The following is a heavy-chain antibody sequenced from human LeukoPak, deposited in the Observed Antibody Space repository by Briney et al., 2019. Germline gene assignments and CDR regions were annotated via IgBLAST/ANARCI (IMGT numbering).Heavy chain of an antibody. CDR1: GYTFTSYG. D-gene: IGHD3-3*01. J-gene: IGHJ4*02. CDR3: ARASGPIFGVVTQYFDY. CDR2: ISAYNGNT. V-gene: IGHV1-18*01. Sequence: AASVKVSCKASGYTFTSYGISWVRQAPGQGLEWMGWISAYNGNTNYAQKLQGRVTMTADTSTSTAYMELRSLRSDDTAVYYCARASGPIFGVVTQYFDYWGQGTLVTVSS.